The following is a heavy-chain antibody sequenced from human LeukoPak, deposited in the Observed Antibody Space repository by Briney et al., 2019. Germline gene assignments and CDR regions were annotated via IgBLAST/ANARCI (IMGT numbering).Heavy chain of an antibody. Sequence: GRSLRLSCAASGFTFSSYAMHWVRQAPGKGLEWVAVISYDGSNKYYADSVKGRFTISRDNSKNTLYLQMNSLRAEDTAVYYCARGTRYGYCSSTSCSLLDVWGRGTTVTVSS. J-gene: IGHJ6*02. V-gene: IGHV3-30-3*01. CDR1: GFTFSSYA. D-gene: IGHD2-2*03. CDR2: ISYDGSNK. CDR3: ARGTRYGYCSSTSCSLLDV.